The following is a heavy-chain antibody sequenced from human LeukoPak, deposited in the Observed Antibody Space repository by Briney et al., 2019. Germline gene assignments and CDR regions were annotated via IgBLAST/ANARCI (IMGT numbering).Heavy chain of an antibody. D-gene: IGHD2/OR15-2a*01. Sequence: SVKVSCKASGGTFSSYATSWVRQAPGQGLEWMGGIIPIFGTANYAQKFQGRVTITADESTSTAYMELSSLRSEDTAVYYCARGSTTTRYYYYYGMDVWGQGTTVTVSS. V-gene: IGHV1-69*13. CDR3: ARGSTTTRYYYYYGMDV. CDR1: GGTFSSYA. CDR2: IIPIFGTA. J-gene: IGHJ6*02.